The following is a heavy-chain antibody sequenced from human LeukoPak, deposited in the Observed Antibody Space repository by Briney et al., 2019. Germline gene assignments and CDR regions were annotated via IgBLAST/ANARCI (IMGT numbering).Heavy chain of an antibody. J-gene: IGHJ4*02. D-gene: IGHD3-22*01. CDR1: GGSISSYY. V-gene: IGHV4-59*01. CDR2: IYYSGST. Sequence: SETLSLTCTVSGGSISSYYWSWIRQPPGKGLEWIGYIYYSGSTNYNPSLKSRVTISVDTSKNQFSLKLSSVTAAVTAVYYCARGGDYYDSSGYYDYWGQGTLVTVSS. CDR3: ARGGDYYDSSGYYDY.